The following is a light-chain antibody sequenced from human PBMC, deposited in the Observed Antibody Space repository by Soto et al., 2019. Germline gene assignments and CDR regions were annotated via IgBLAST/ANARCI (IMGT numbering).Light chain of an antibody. CDR1: QAIDQS. J-gene: IGKJ3*01. V-gene: IGKV1-27*01. CDR2: AAS. CDR3: QEHNGDLPGA. Sequence: DIQMTQSPSSLSASVGDRVTITCRSSQAIDQSVASYQQKPGQVPKLLIYAASTLHSGVPSRFSGSGSGTHFCLTITGLQPEYVAIYFCQEHNGDLPGAFGPGTTVHV.